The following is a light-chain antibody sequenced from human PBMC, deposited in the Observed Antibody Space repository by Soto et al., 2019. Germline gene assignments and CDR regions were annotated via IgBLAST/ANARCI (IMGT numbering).Light chain of an antibody. J-gene: IGKJ1*01. Sequence: DIQMTQSPSAMSASVGDRVTITCRASQVISNYLVWFQQKPGKVTKRLIYAASSLQSGVPSRFNGSGSETEFTLTISSLQPEDFATYFCLQHNTYSWTFGQGTKVEIK. CDR3: LQHNTYSWT. CDR2: AAS. V-gene: IGKV1-17*03. CDR1: QVISNY.